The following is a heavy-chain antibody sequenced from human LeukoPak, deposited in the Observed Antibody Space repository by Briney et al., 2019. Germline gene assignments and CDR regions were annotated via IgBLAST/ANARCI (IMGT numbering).Heavy chain of an antibody. Sequence: PSETLSLTCAVSGYSISSGYYWGWIQQPPGKGLEWIGSIYRSGSTYYNPSLKSRVTISVDTSKNQFSLKLSSVTAADTAVYYCARDYGDYGSFDPWGQGTLVTVSS. CDR2: IYRSGST. V-gene: IGHV4-38-2*02. J-gene: IGHJ5*02. D-gene: IGHD4-17*01. CDR1: GYSISSGYY. CDR3: ARDYGDYGSFDP.